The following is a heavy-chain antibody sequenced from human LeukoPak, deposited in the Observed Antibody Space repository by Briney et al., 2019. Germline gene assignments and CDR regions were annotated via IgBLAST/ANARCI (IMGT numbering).Heavy chain of an antibody. J-gene: IGHJ4*02. CDR2: ISSSSSYI. Sequence: GGSLRLSCAASGFTFSSYSMNWVRQAPGKGLEWVSSISSSSSYIYYADSVKGRFTISRDNAKNSLYLQMNSLRAEDTAVYYCARDRSPGTVTTLTYFDYWGQGTLVTVSS. V-gene: IGHV3-21*01. CDR3: ARDRSPGTVTTLTYFDY. D-gene: IGHD4-17*01. CDR1: GFTFSSYS.